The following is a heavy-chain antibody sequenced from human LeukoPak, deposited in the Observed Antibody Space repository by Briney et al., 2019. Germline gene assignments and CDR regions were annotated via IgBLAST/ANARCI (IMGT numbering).Heavy chain of an antibody. J-gene: IGHJ4*02. Sequence: GGSLRLSCAASGFTFNRCGMRWVRQAPGKGLEWVAVAYGDGTDKYYADSVKGRFTISKDLSQNRLYMQMNSLRAEDAAMYYCATGGRFYYDLWGQGTLVTVSS. CDR3: ATGGRFYYDL. CDR2: AYGDGTDK. D-gene: IGHD2-15*01. V-gene: IGHV3-33*01. CDR1: GFTFNRCG.